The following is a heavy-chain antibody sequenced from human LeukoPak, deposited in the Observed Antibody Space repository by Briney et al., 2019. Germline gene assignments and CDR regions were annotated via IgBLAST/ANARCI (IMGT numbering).Heavy chain of an antibody. CDR3: ARLSCSSTRCPFEY. Sequence: GESLKISLKGSGYSFTSYCIGWVRQTPGKGLEWMGIIYPGGSDTRYSQSFQGQVTISADKSISTAYLQWYSLKASDTAMYYCARLSCSSTRCPFEYWAQGPVVPVST. D-gene: IGHD2-2*01. V-gene: IGHV5-51*01. J-gene: IGHJ4*02. CDR1: GYSFTSYC. CDR2: IYPGGSDT.